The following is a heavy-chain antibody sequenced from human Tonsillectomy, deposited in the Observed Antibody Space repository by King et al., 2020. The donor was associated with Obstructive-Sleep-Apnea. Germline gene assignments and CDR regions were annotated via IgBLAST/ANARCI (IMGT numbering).Heavy chain of an antibody. J-gene: IGHJ4*02. Sequence: VQLVESGGGLVQPGGSLRLSCAASGFTFSSYAMSWVRQAPGKGLEWVSAISGSGGSTYYADSVKGRFTISRDNSKNTLYLQMNSLRAEDTAVYYCAKDRPATLWLGELLGGGFDYWGQGTLVTVSS. V-gene: IGHV3-23*04. D-gene: IGHD3-10*01. CDR3: AKDRPATLWLGELLGGGFDY. CDR1: GFTFSSYA. CDR2: ISGSGGST.